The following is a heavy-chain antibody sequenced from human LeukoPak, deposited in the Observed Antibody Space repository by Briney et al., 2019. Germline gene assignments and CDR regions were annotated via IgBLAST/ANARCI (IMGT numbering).Heavy chain of an antibody. CDR3: ARDRMGAILYFDY. D-gene: IGHD1-26*01. Sequence: GGSLRLSCAASGFTFNSYWMDWVRQAPGKGLEGVANIKQDGSEKYYVDSVKGRFTISRDNAKNSLYLQMNSLRAEDTAVYYCARDRMGAILYFDYWGQGTLVTVSS. CDR1: GFTFNSYW. CDR2: IKQDGSEK. V-gene: IGHV3-7*01. J-gene: IGHJ4*02.